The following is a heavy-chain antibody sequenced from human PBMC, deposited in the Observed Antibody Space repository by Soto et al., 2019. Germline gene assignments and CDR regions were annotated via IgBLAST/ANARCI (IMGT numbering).Heavy chain of an antibody. D-gene: IGHD6-13*01. CDR3: ASSGADSSWFLDY. CDR1: GYTFTNYA. CDR2: INTGNT. Sequence: ASVKVSCKASGYTFTNYAMHWVRQAPGQRLEWMGWINTGNTYHSQKFQGRVTITRDTSASTAYMELNSLTAEDTAVYYCASSGADSSWFLDYWGQGTLVTVSS. V-gene: IGHV1-3*04. J-gene: IGHJ4*02.